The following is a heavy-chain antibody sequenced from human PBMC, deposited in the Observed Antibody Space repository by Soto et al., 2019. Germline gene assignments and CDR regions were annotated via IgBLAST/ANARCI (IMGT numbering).Heavy chain of an antibody. CDR3: ARQVRYSCGWEGWFDP. J-gene: IGHJ5*02. V-gene: IGHV5-51*01. CDR1: GYSFTSYW. Sequence: GESLKISCKGSGYSFTSYWVGWVRQMPGKGLEWMGIIYPGDSDTRYSPSFQGQVTISADKSISTAYLQWSSLKASDTAMYYCARQVRYSCGWEGWFDPGGQGSL. CDR2: IYPGDSDT. D-gene: IGHD6-19*01.